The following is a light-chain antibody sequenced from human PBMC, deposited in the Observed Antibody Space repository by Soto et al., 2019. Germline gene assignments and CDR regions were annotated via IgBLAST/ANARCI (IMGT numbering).Light chain of an antibody. Sequence: DIQMTQSPSSLSASVGDRVTVTCRASQGIRNALGWYQQKPGKAPKRPIYGAFNLQSGVPSRFSGSGSETEFTLTISSLQPEDSATYYCLQNNGFPPTFGQGTKVEIK. CDR2: GAF. CDR3: LQNNGFPPT. V-gene: IGKV1-17*01. CDR1: QGIRNA. J-gene: IGKJ1*01.